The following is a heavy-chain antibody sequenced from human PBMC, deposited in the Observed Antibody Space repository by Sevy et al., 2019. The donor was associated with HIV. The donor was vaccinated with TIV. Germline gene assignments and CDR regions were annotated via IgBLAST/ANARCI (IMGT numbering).Heavy chain of an antibody. Sequence: GGSLRLSCAASGFTFSNYGMHWVRQAPGKGLEWVAFIRYDGSNKYYVDSVKGRFTISRDDSKNTLYLQMNSLRGEDTAVYYCAKVQAAAGSKYFQHWGQGTLVTVSS. CDR1: GFTFSNYG. J-gene: IGHJ1*01. D-gene: IGHD6-13*01. V-gene: IGHV3-30*02. CDR3: AKVQAAAGSKYFQH. CDR2: IRYDGSNK.